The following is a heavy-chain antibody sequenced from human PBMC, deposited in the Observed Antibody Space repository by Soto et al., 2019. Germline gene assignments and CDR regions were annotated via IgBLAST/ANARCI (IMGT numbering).Heavy chain of an antibody. CDR3: ARVLTGLQPYYYYYYMDV. D-gene: IGHD2-15*01. CDR1: GGSISSYY. J-gene: IGHJ6*03. CDR2: IYYSGST. V-gene: IGHV4-59*01. Sequence: SETLSLTCTVSGGSISSYYWSWIRQPPGKGLEWIGYIYYSGSTNYNPSLKSRVTISVDTSKNQFSLKLSSVTAADTAVYYCARVLTGLQPYYYYYYMDVWGKGTTVTVSS.